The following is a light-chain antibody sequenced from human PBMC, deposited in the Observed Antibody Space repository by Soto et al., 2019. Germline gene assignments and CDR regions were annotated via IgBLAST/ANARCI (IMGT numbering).Light chain of an antibody. J-gene: IGKJ1*01. V-gene: IGKV3D-15*01. CDR3: QQCHRYLT. Sequence: EIVMTQSPGTLSVSPGQRATLSYRASQSVSSNLVWYQQKPGQAPRLLIFDASNRPTGIPARFSGSGSGTEFTLTISSLQPDDIATYYCQQCHRYLTFGQGTKVDIK. CDR2: DAS. CDR1: QSVSSN.